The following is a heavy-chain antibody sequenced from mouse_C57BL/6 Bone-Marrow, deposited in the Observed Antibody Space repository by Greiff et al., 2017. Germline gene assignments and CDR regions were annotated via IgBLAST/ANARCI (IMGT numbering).Heavy chain of an antibody. CDR1: GYSFTDYN. J-gene: IGHJ1*03. CDR2: INPNYGTT. D-gene: IGHD2-3*01. V-gene: IGHV1-39*01. Sequence: VQLQQSGPELVKPGASVKISCKASGYSFTDYNMNWVQQSNGKSLEWIGVINPNYGTTSYNKKFKGKATLTVDQSSSTAYMQLNSLTSEDSAVYYCALIDDGYWDFDVWGTGTTVTVSS. CDR3: ALIDDGYWDFDV.